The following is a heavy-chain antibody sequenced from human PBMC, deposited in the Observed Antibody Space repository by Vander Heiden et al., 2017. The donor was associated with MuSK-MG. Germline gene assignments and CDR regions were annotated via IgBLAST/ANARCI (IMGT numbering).Heavy chain of an antibody. J-gene: IGHJ4*02. CDR2: MLYTGKA. Sequence: QVQLQESGPGLVKPSETLSLICTVSGGSVISNSYFWGWIRQPPGQGLEWLGTMLYTGKAYNNASLESRVTISVDTSKNQFSLRLSSVTAADTAVYYCVGQRTYYDSSADPDYDYWGRGTLVTVSS. CDR1: GGSVISNSYF. CDR3: VGQRTYYDSSADPDYDY. V-gene: IGHV4-39*01. D-gene: IGHD3-22*01.